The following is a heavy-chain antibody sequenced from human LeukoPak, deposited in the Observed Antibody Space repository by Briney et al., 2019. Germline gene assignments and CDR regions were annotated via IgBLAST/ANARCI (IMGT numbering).Heavy chain of an antibody. CDR1: GGSISSYS. J-gene: IGHJ6*04. CDR2: IYNSGST. V-gene: IGHV4-4*07. Sequence: SETLSPTCTVSGGSISSYSSSWIRPPAGEGLEWIGRIYNSGSTNYHPSLNSRVTMSVATSKNQFSLKLSSVTAAATAVYYCASARSTAFMDVWGKGTTVTVSS. CDR3: ASARSTAFMDV. D-gene: IGHD2-15*01.